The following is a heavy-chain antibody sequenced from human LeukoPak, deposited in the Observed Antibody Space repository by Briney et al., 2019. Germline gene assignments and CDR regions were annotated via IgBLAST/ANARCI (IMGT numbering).Heavy chain of an antibody. J-gene: IGHJ5*02. Sequence: PGPSVKVSCTASGYTSTGYYMHWVRQAPGQGLEWMGWINPNSGGTNYAQTFQGRVTMTRDTSISTAYMELSRLRSDDTAVYYCARSWGVVVAATNNWFDPWGQGTLVTVSS. CDR2: INPNSGGT. CDR3: ARSWGVVVAATNNWFDP. D-gene: IGHD2-15*01. V-gene: IGHV1-2*02. CDR1: GYTSTGYY.